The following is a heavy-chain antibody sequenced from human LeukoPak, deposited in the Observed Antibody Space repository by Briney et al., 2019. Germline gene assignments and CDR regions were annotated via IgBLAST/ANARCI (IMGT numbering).Heavy chain of an antibody. CDR1: GFSFSAYW. CDR2: INPAGTET. J-gene: IGHJ4*02. CDR3: ARFGYVAAVDL. Sequence: GGSLRLSCAASGFSFSAYWLTWVRQAPGTGLEWVANINPAGTETYYVDPVKGRFTISRDNAKNLLYLQMNSLRAEDTAVYYCARFGYVAAVDLWGQGTLVTVSS. V-gene: IGHV3-7*01. D-gene: IGHD2-15*01.